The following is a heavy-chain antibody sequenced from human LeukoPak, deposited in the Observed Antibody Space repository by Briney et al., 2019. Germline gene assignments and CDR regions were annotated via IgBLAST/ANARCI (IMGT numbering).Heavy chain of an antibody. D-gene: IGHD3-10*01. CDR1: GFTFSDYY. CDR3: ARDLSPDYYGSGSYYNRAEYFQH. J-gene: IGHJ1*01. CDR2: ISSSGSTI. V-gene: IGHV3-11*01. Sequence: GGSLRLSCAASGFTFSDYYMSWIRQAPGKGLEWVSYISSSGSTIYYADSVKGRFTISRDNAKNSLYLQMNSRRAEDTAVYYCARDLSPDYYGSGSYYNRAEYFQHWGQGTLVTVSS.